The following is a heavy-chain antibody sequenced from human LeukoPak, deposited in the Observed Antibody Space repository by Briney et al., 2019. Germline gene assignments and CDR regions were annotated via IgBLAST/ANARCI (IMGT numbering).Heavy chain of an antibody. CDR2: INPSGGST. J-gene: IGHJ5*02. CDR1: GYTFTSYY. V-gene: IGHV1-46*01. D-gene: IGHD4/OR15-4a*01. Sequence: ASVKVSCKASGYTFTSYYMHWVRQAPGQGLEWMGIINPSGGSTSYAQKFQGRVTMTRDTSTSTVYMELSSLRSEDTAVYYCARDREGAAIGNWFDPWGQGTLVTVSS. CDR3: ARDREGAAIGNWFDP.